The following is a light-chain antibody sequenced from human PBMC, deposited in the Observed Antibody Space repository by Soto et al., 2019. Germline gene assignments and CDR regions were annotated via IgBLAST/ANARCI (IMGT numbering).Light chain of an antibody. CDR3: AAWDDSLNGVV. CDR2: SNN. V-gene: IGLV1-44*01. Sequence: QPVLTQPPSASGTPGQRVTISCSGSSSNIGSNTVNWYQQLPGTAPKLLIYSNNQRPSGVPDRFSGSKSGTSASLPISGLQSEDEADYYCAAWDDSLNGVVFGGGTKLTVL. CDR1: SSNIGSNT. J-gene: IGLJ2*01.